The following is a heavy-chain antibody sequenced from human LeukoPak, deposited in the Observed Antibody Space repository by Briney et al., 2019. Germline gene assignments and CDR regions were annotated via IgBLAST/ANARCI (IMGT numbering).Heavy chain of an antibody. CDR3: ARNRVAYNWFDP. J-gene: IGHJ5*02. D-gene: IGHD3-16*01. CDR2: ISAYNGNT. V-gene: IGHV1-18*04. CDR1: GYTFTGYY. Sequence: ASVKVSCKASGYTFTGYYMHWVRQAPGQGLEWMGWISAYNGNTNYAQKLQGRVTMTTDTSTSTAYMELRSLRSDDTAVYYCARNRVAYNWFDPWGQGTLVTVSS.